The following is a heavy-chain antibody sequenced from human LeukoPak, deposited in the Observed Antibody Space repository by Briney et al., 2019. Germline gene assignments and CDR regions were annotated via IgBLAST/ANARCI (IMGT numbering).Heavy chain of an antibody. CDR1: GGSISSNNW. CDR3: ARDRGGYTYSHDY. J-gene: IGHJ4*02. V-gene: IGHV4-4*02. Sequence: SETLSLTCAVSGGSISSNNWWIWVRPSPEKGLEWIGEIYHDGSTNYNPSLKSRVTISMDKSKNQLSLKLNFVTAADTAVYYCARDRGGYTYSHDYWGQGTLVTVSS. CDR2: IYHDGST. D-gene: IGHD5-18*01.